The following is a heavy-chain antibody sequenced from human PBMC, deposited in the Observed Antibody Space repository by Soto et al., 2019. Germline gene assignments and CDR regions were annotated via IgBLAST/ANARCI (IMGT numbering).Heavy chain of an antibody. J-gene: IGHJ6*03. V-gene: IGHV1-3*01. CDR3: AIISTGWTSLSDYYYMDV. Sequence: GASVKVSCKASGYTFTSYAIHWVRQAPGQRLEWMGWINAGNGNTKYSQKFQGRVTITRDTSASTAYMELSSLRSEDTAVYYCAIISTGWTSLSDYYYMDVWGKGTTVTVSS. CDR1: GYTFTSYA. CDR2: INAGNGNT. D-gene: IGHD6-19*01.